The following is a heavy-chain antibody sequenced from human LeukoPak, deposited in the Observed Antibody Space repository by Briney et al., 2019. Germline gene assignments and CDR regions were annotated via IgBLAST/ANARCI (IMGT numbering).Heavy chain of an antibody. D-gene: IGHD3-22*01. CDR2: INPNSGGT. V-gene: IGHV1-2*02. Sequence: ASVKVSCKASGYSFTGYYMHCVRQAPGQGLEWMEWINPNSGGTNYAQKFQGRVTMTRDTSISTAYMELSRLRSDDTAVYYCARSHTVAYDSSGYDYWGQGTLVTVSS. J-gene: IGHJ4*02. CDR3: ARSHTVAYDSSGYDY. CDR1: GYSFTGYY.